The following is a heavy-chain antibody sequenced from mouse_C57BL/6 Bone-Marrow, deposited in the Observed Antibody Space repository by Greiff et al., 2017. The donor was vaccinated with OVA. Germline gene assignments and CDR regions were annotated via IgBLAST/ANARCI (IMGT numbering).Heavy chain of an antibody. Sequence: VQLQQSGAELVKPGASVKISCKASGYAFSSYWMNWVKQRPGKGLEWIGQIYPGDGDTNYNGKFKGKATLTADKSSSTAYMQLSSLTSEDSAVYFCARPYDYGSSYDDYWGKGTTLTVSS. D-gene: IGHD1-1*01. J-gene: IGHJ2*01. CDR2: IYPGDGDT. CDR3: ARPYDYGSSYDDY. CDR1: GYAFSSYW. V-gene: IGHV1-80*01.